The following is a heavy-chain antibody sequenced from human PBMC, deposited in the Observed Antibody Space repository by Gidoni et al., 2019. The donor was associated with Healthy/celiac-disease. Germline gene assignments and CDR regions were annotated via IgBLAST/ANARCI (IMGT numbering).Heavy chain of an antibody. CDR3: TTEGSSWYSPYYYYGMDV. CDR2: TKSKTDGGTT. Sequence: SNAWMNWVRQAPGKGLEWVGRTKSKTDGGTTDYAAPVKGRFTISRDDSKNTLYLQMNSMKTEDTAVSYCTTEGSSWYSPYYYYGMDVWGKGTTVTVSS. CDR1: SNAW. D-gene: IGHD6-13*01. V-gene: IGHV3-15*07. J-gene: IGHJ6*04.